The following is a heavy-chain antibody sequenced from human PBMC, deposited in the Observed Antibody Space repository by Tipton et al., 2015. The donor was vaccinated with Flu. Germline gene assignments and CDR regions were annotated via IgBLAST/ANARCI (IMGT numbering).Heavy chain of an antibody. V-gene: IGHV4-38-2*01. J-gene: IGHJ5*02. Sequence: TLSLTCVVSGYSINSGYFWGWIRQPPGKGLEWIGSLSHSGRTYYNPSLKSRVTISVDTSKNQFSLKLSSVTAADTAVYYCARRGYSNYVSEPKNWFHPWGQGTLVTVSS. CDR2: LSHSGRT. CDR1: GYSINSGYF. CDR3: ARRGYSNYVSEPKNWFHP. D-gene: IGHD4-11*01.